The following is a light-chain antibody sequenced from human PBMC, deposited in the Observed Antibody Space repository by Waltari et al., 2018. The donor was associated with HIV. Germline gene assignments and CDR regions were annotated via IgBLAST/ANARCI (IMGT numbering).Light chain of an antibody. CDR1: HGTVYTGNS. V-gene: IGLV8-61*01. CDR3: VLYMGSGISV. CDR2: TTN. Sequence: QTVVTQWPSFSVAPGGTVTLTSGLRHGTVYTGNSPSWYQQTPGQAPLTLIYTTNTRSSGVPDRFSGSILGNKAALTIAGAQADDESDYYCVLYMGSGISVFGGGTKLTVL. J-gene: IGLJ3*02.